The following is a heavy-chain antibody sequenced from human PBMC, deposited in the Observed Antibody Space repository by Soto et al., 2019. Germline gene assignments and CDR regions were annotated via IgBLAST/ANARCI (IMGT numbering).Heavy chain of an antibody. CDR2: ISSSGSTA. CDR1: GFTFSRFE. CDR3: TRAAWFPYLSFY. J-gene: IGHJ4*02. D-gene: IGHD3-10*01. Sequence: PGGSLRLSCAASGFTFSRFELHWVRQSPGKGLEWISYISSSGSTAYYASSVEGRFTISRDNANNSVYLQMDSLRAEDTALYYCTRAAWFPYLSFYWGQGALVTVSS. V-gene: IGHV3-48*03.